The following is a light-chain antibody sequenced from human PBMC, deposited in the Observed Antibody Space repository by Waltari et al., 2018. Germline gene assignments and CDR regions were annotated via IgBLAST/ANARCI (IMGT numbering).Light chain of an antibody. J-gene: IGKJ1*01. Sequence: EIVMTQSPATLSVSPGDRATLSCRASESVTSNLAWYQQKPGQAPRLLIYNAATRATGIPARFSGSMSGTEFTLTISNLQSEDFAVYHCQQCKMWPQTFGQGTKVEIK. V-gene: IGKV3-15*01. CDR3: QQCKMWPQT. CDR1: ESVTSN. CDR2: NAA.